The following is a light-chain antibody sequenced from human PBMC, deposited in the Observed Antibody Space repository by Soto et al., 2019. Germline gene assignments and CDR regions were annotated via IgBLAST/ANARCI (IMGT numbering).Light chain of an antibody. V-gene: IGKV1-5*03. CDR2: KAS. CDR1: QNIYIW. CDR3: QQYNGLPTWT. J-gene: IGKJ1*01. Sequence: DLHMTQSRSTLSASVGDRVTITCRASQNIYIWLAWYQKKPGKAPNLLIYKASTLQSGVPSRFSGNGSGTEFTLTITSLQPDDSATYYCQQYNGLPTWTFGQGTKVDIK.